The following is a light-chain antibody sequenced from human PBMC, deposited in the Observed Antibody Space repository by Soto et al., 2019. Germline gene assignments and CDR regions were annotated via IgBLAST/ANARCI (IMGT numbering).Light chain of an antibody. CDR2: AAS. CDR1: QGISSW. V-gene: IGKV1-12*01. J-gene: IGKJ4*01. Sequence: DIPMTQSPSSVSASVGDRVTLTCRASQGISSWLVWYQQQPGKAPKLLISAASTLQSGAPSRFSGSGSGTDFTLTISSLQPEDVATYYCQQAHSFPLTFGGGTKVEIK. CDR3: QQAHSFPLT.